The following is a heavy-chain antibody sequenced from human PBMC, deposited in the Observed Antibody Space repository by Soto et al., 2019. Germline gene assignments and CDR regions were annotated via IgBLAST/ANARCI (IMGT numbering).Heavy chain of an antibody. CDR3: AKGGYCSGGSCYHAYNWFDP. CDR2: ISGSGGST. V-gene: IGHV3-23*01. J-gene: IGHJ5*02. D-gene: IGHD2-15*01. Sequence: GGSLRLSCAASGFTFSSYAMSWVRQAPGKGLEWVSAISGSGGSTYYADSVKGRFTISRDNSKNTLYLQMNSLRAEDTAVYYCAKGGYCSGGSCYHAYNWFDPWGQGTLVTDSS. CDR1: GFTFSSYA.